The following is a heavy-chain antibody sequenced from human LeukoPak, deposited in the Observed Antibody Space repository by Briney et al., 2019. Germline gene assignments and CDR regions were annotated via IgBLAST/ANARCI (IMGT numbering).Heavy chain of an antibody. D-gene: IGHD3-16*01. J-gene: IGHJ2*01. CDR1: GFTVSSNH. Sequence: GGSLRLSCAASGFTVSSNHMSWVRQAPGKGLEWVSVIYSGGSTYYADSVKGRFTISRDNSKNTLCLQMNSLRAEDTAVYYCARRGGRGGPWYFDLWGRGTLVTVSS. CDR3: ARRGGRGGPWYFDL. CDR2: IYSGGST. V-gene: IGHV3-53*01.